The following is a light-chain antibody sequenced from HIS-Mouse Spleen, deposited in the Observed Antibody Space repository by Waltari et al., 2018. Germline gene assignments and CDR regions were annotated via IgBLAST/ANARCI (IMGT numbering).Light chain of an antibody. V-gene: IGLV1-47*01. CDR2: RNN. Sequence: QSVLTQPPSASGTPGQRVTISCSGSSSNIGSNYVYWYQQLPGTAPKLLIYRNNQRPSGVPDRFSGSKSGTSASLAISGLRSEDEADYCCAAWDDSLSGPVFGGGTKLTVL. CDR1: SSNIGSNY. CDR3: AAWDDSLSGPV. J-gene: IGLJ3*02.